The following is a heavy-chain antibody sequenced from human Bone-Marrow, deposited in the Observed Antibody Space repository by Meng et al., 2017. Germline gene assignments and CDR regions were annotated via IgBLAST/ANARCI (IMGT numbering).Heavy chain of an antibody. V-gene: IGHV3-20*04. D-gene: IGHD3-22*01. Sequence: GESLQISCAASGFTFDDYGMSWVRQAPGKGLEWVSGINWNGGSTGYADSVKGRFTISRDNAKNSLYLQMNSLRAEDTALYYCAREGYDSSGYRKDDAFDIWGQGTMVTVSS. J-gene: IGHJ3*02. CDR3: AREGYDSSGYRKDDAFDI. CDR2: INWNGGST. CDR1: GFTFDDYG.